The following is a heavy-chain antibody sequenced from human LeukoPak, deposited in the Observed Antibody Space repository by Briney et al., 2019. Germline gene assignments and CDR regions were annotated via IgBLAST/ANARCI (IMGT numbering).Heavy chain of an antibody. J-gene: IGHJ6*03. CDR3: ARAATMVRGVSDYYYYMDV. D-gene: IGHD3-10*01. CDR2: IIPIFGTA. CDR1: GGTFSSYA. Sequence: SVKVSCKASGGTFSSYAISWVRQAPGQGLEWMGGIIPIFGTANYAQKFQGRVTITAEKSTSTAYMELSSLRSEDTAVYYCARAATMVRGVSDYYYYMDVWGKGTTVTVSS. V-gene: IGHV1-69*06.